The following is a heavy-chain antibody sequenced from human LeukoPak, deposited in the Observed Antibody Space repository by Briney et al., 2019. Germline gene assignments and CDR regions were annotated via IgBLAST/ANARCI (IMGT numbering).Heavy chain of an antibody. D-gene: IGHD6-19*01. CDR3: AKARIAVGYFDH. J-gene: IGHJ4*02. CDR1: GFTFSSYG. CDR2: ISYDGSNK. V-gene: IGHV3-30*18. Sequence: GGSLRLSCAASGFTFSSYGMHWVRQAPGKGLEWVAVISYDGSNKYYADSVKGRFTISRDNSKNTLYLQMNSLRAEDTAVYYCAKARIAVGYFDHWGQGTLVTVSS.